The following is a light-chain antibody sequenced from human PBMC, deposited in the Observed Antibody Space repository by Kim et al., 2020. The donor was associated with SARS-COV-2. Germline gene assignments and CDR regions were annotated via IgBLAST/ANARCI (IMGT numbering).Light chain of an antibody. CDR2: DVS. J-gene: IGLJ1*01. Sequence: QSALTQPASVSGSPGQSITISCTGTTSEYVSWYQQHPGKAPKLIMYDVSIRPSGVSNRFSGSKSGNTASLTISGLQAEDEADYYCSSYIILTTYVFGTGTKVTGL. V-gene: IGLV2-14*03. CDR1: TSEY. CDR3: SSYIILTTYV.